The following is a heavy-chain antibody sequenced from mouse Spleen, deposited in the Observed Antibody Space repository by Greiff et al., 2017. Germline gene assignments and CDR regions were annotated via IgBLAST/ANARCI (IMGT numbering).Heavy chain of an antibody. CDR1: GYSFTGYF. J-gene: IGHJ2*01. CDR2: INPYNGDT. V-gene: IGHV1-20*02. D-gene: IGHD2-3*01. Sequence: VQLQQSGPELVKPGASVKISCKASGYSFTGYFMNWVMQSHGKSLEWIGRINPYNGDTFYNQKFKGKATLTVDKSSSTAHMELRSLASEDSAVYYCARHDYFDYWGQGTTLTVSS. CDR3: ARHDYFDY.